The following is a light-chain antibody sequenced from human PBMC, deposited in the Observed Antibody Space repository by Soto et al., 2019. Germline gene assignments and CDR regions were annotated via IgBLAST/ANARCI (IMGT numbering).Light chain of an antibody. CDR2: DVS. CDR3: SSYAGSYTLV. CDR1: SNDVGGYNF. J-gene: IGLJ2*01. Sequence: QSALTQPRSVSGSPGQSVTISCIGTSNDVGGYNFVSWYQQHPGKVPKLFIYDVSRRPSGVPDRFSGSKSGNTASLTISGLQAEDEADYYCSSYAGSYTLVFGGGTKVTVL. V-gene: IGLV2-11*01.